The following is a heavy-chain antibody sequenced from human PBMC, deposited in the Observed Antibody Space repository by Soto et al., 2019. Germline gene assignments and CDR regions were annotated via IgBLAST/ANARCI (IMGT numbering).Heavy chain of an antibody. Sequence: SVKVSCKASGFTFTSSAMQWVRQARGQRLEWIGWIVVGSGNTNYAQKFQERVTITRDMSTSTAYMELSSLRSEDTAVYYCAAVSYNWNDGMDVWGQGTTVTVSS. CDR3: AAVSYNWNDGMDV. V-gene: IGHV1-58*02. J-gene: IGHJ6*02. D-gene: IGHD1-1*01. CDR1: GFTFTSSA. CDR2: IVVGSGNT.